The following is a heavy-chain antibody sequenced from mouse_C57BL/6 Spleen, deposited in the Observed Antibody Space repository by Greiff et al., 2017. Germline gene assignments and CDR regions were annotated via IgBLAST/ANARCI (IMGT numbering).Heavy chain of an antibody. V-gene: IGHV1-82*01. D-gene: IGHD2-2*01. J-gene: IGHJ4*01. CDR2: IYPGDGDT. Sequence: VQLQQSGPELVKPGASVKISCKASGYAFSSSWMNWVKQRPGKGLEWIGRIYPGDGDTNYNGKFKGKATLTADTSSSTAYMQLSSLTSEDSAVYFGAGGGYDSYYAMDYWGQGTSVTVSS. CDR1: GYAFSSSW. CDR3: AGGGYDSYYAMDY.